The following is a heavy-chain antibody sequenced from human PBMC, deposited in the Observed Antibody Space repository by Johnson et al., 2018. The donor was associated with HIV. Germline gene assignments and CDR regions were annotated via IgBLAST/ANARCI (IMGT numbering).Heavy chain of an antibody. CDR1: GFTVSSNY. CDR3: AKTAWVFEGDAFDI. D-gene: IGHD3-3*01. V-gene: IGHV3-23*04. Sequence: MQLVESGGGVVQPGRSLRLSCAASGFTVSSNYMGWVRQAPGKGLEWVSAISGSGGSTYYADSVKGRFTISRDNSKNTLYLQMNSLRAEDTAVYYCAKTAWVFEGDAFDIWGQGTLVTVSS. J-gene: IGHJ3*02. CDR2: ISGSGGST.